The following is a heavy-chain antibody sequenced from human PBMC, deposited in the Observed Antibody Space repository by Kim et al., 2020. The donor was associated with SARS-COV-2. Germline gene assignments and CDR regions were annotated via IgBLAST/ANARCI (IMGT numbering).Heavy chain of an antibody. J-gene: IGHJ5*02. CDR3: ARGLGSSSNWFDP. V-gene: IGHV4-34*01. D-gene: IGHD6-13*01. Sequence: YNPSLKSRVTISVDTSKNQFSLKLSSVTAADTAVYYCARGLGSSSNWFDPWGQGTLVTVSS.